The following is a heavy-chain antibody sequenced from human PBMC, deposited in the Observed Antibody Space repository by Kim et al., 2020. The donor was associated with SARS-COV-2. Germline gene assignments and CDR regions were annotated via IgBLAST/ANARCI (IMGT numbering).Heavy chain of an antibody. CDR3: AKEDDSNGYYDY. V-gene: IGHV3-23*01. CDR2: ISGSGGTT. CDR1: GFTFSNYA. J-gene: IGHJ4*02. Sequence: GGSLRLSCAASGFTFSNYAMSWVRQAPGKGLEWVSAISGSGGTTDYADSVKGRFTISRDNSKNRLFLQMNSLGADDTAVYFCAKEDDSNGYYDYWGQGTLVTVSS. D-gene: IGHD3-22*01.